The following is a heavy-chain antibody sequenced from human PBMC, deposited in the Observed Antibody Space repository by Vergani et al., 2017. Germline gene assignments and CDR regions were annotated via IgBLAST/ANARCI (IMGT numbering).Heavy chain of an antibody. D-gene: IGHD5-12*01. CDR2: ISGSGGST. CDR3: AKANPRNRGYDYLYYYHAMDV. J-gene: IGHJ6*02. V-gene: IGHV3-23*01. Sequence: EVQLLESGGDLVQPGGSLRLSCAASGFTFNHYAMNWVRQAPGKGLEWVSGISGSGGSTYYAGSVKGRFTISRDSSKNTLYLQMNSLSDGDTAVYYCAKANPRNRGYDYLYYYHAMDVWGQGTTVTVSS. CDR1: GFTFNHYA.